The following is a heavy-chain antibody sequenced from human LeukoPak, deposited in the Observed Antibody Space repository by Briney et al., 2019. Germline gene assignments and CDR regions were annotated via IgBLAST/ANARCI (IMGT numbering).Heavy chain of an antibody. D-gene: IGHD6-19*01. V-gene: IGHV4-59*12. CDR3: ARSIRGYSSGWYYFDY. CDR2: IYYSGST. Sequence: PSETLSLTCTVSGGSISSYYWSWIRQPPGKELEWIGSIYYSGSTYYNPSLKSRVTISVDTSKNQFSVKLSSVTAADTAVYYCARSIRGYSSGWYYFDYWDQGTLITVSS. CDR1: GGSISSYY. J-gene: IGHJ4*02.